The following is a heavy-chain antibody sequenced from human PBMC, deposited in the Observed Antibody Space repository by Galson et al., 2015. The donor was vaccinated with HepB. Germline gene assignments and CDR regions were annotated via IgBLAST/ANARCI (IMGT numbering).Heavy chain of an antibody. CDR2: IVVGGGNT. Sequence: SVKVSCKASGFTFTGSAVQWVRQARGQRLEWIGWIVVGGGNTYYAQKFQERVTITRDMSTSTAYMELSSLRSEDTAVYYCAAVALGGDFWSGYMWFDPWGQGTLVTVSS. CDR1: GFTFTGSA. V-gene: IGHV1-58*01. CDR3: AAVALGGDFWSGYMWFDP. J-gene: IGHJ5*02. D-gene: IGHD3-3*01.